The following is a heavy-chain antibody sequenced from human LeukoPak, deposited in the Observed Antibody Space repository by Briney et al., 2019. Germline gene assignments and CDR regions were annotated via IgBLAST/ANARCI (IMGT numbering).Heavy chain of an antibody. CDR3: ARDGYGGTGAYYYYYYMDV. J-gene: IGHJ6*03. CDR1: GFTFSSYA. D-gene: IGHD1-1*01. Sequence: GGSLRLSCAASGFTFSSYAMHWVRQTPGKGLEWVAVISYDGIDKYYADSVKGRFTISRDNSKNTLYLQMNSLRAEDTAVYYCARDGYGGTGAYYYYYYMDVWGKGTTVTVSS. V-gene: IGHV3-30*03. CDR2: ISYDGIDK.